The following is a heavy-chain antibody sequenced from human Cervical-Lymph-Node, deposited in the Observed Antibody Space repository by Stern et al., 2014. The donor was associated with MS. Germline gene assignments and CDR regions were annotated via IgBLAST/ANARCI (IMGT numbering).Heavy chain of an antibody. CDR3: AREKRDCSGGSCYSRDDY. J-gene: IGHJ4*02. D-gene: IGHD2-15*01. CDR2: INPSGGTT. Sequence: QLQLEESGAEVKKPGASVKVSCKASGYTFTSYYRHWVRQVPGQGLEWMGIINPSGGTTNHAQKFQGRVTMTRDTSTSTVYMELSSLRSEDTAVYYCAREKRDCSGGSCYSRDDYWGQGTLVTVSS. CDR1: GYTFTSYY. V-gene: IGHV1-46*03.